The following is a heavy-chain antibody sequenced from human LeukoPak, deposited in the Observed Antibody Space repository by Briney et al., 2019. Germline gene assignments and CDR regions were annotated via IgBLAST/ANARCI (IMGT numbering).Heavy chain of an antibody. D-gene: IGHD3-10*01. CDR1: GITFRNYW. J-gene: IGHJ3*02. Sequence: AGGPLRLSCVASGITFRNYWMSWVRQAPGKGLEWVANINPDGSEKNYAQSVKGRFTISRDNAKNSVSLQMSSLRGEDTAVYYCATEPGIGYAFDIWGQGTRVAVSS. CDR2: INPDGSEK. CDR3: ATEPGIGYAFDI. V-gene: IGHV3-7*01.